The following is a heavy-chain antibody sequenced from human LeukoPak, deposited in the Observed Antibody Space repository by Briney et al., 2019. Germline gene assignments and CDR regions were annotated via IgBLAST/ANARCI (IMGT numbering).Heavy chain of an antibody. CDR2: DK. V-gene: IGHV3-7*01. J-gene: IGHJ5*02. Sequence: DKYSVDSVKGRFTISRDNAKNSLYLQMNSLRAEDTAVYYCAREQPEDIVVVPAAGDNWFDPWGQGTLVTVSS. CDR3: AREQPEDIVVVPAAGDNWFDP. D-gene: IGHD2-2*01.